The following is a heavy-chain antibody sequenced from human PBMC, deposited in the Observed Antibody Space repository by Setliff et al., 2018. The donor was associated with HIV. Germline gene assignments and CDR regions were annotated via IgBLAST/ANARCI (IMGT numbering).Heavy chain of an antibody. V-gene: IGHV3-23*01. Sequence: GGSLRLSCAASGFTFSSYMMNWVRQAPGKGLEWVSGISDSGGSTYYADSVKGRFTISRDNSKNTLYLQMNSLITEDTALYYCTTAVAQNWYGSGNENYWGQGTLVTVSS. CDR1: GFTFSSYM. D-gene: IGHD3-10*01. CDR3: TTAVAQNWYGSGNENY. CDR2: ISDSGGST. J-gene: IGHJ4*02.